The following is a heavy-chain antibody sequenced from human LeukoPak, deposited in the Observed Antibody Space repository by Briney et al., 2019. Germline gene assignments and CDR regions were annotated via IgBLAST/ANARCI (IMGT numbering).Heavy chain of an antibody. J-gene: IGHJ4*02. CDR3: AREADSRYYGSGDEVDYFDY. V-gene: IGHV3-30-3*01. CDR1: GFTFSSYA. D-gene: IGHD3-10*01. CDR2: ISYDGSNK. Sequence: GGSLRLSCAASGFTFSSYAMHWVRQAPGKGLEWVAVISYDGSNKYYADSVKGRFTISRDNSKNTLYLQMNSLRAEDTAVYYCAREADSRYYGSGDEVDYFDYWGQGTLVTVSS.